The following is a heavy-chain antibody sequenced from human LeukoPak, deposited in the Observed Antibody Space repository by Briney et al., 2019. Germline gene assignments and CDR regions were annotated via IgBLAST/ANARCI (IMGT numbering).Heavy chain of an antibody. V-gene: IGHV4-61*01. Sequence: SETLSLTCSVSGDSVSSRNYHWSWIRQPPGKGLEWIAYIYYSGSTNYNPSLKSRVTISVDTSKNQFSLKLSSVTAADTAVYYCAREHYGSGSSPFYGMDVWGQGTTVTVSS. CDR1: GDSVSSRNYH. CDR2: IYYSGST. CDR3: AREHYGSGSSPFYGMDV. J-gene: IGHJ6*02. D-gene: IGHD3-10*01.